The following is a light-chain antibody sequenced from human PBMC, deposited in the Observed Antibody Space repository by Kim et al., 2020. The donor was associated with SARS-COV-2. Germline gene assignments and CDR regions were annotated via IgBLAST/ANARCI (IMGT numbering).Light chain of an antibody. Sequence: SSELTQDSAVSVALGQTVNITCQGDSLRTSFASWYPQKPGQAPVLVSYGKNSRPSGSPDRFSASSSGHTASLTIPGAQAEDEADYYCNSRDSSENHIIFG. V-gene: IGLV3-19*01. J-gene: IGLJ1*01. CDR1: SLRTSF. CDR2: GKN. CDR3: NSRDSSENHII.